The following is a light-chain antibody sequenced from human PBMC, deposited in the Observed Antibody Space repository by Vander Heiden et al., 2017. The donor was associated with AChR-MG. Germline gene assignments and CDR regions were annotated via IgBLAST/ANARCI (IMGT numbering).Light chain of an antibody. Sequence: DIVMPQSPASLAVSLGERATINCKASQSVLYSSNNKNYLAWYQQKPGQPPKLLIYWASTRESGVPDRFSGSGSGTDFTLTISSLQAEDVAVYYCQQYYSTPGTFGPGTKVDIK. J-gene: IGKJ3*01. CDR3: QQYYSTPGT. CDR1: QSVLYSSNNKNY. CDR2: WAS. V-gene: IGKV4-1*01.